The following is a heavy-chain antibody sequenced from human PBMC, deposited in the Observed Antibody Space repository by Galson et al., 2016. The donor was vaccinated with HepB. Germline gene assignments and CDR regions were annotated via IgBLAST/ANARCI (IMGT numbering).Heavy chain of an antibody. CDR3: VADYDILTGSVY. V-gene: IGHV1-58*01. CDR2: VVVDSGNT. CDR1: GFIFSSSA. J-gene: IGHJ4*02. Sequence: SGFIFSSSAVQWVRQARGQRLEWIGGVVVDSGNTNYAQKFQERVTIIRDMSTSTAYMELSSLRSEDTAVYYCVADYDILTGSVYWGQGTLVTVSS. D-gene: IGHD3-9*01.